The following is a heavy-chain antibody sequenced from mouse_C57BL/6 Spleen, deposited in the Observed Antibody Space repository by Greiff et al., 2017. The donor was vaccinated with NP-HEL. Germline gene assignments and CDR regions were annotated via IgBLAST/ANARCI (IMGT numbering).Heavy chain of an antibody. V-gene: IGHV5-17*01. D-gene: IGHD1-1*01. Sequence: EVKLVESGGGLVKPGGSLKLSCAASGFTFSYYGMHWVRQAPEKGLEWVAYISSGSSTIYYADTVKGRFTISRDNAKNTLFLQMTSLRSEDTAMFYCANTVAYAMDYWGQGTSVTVSS. CDR1: GFTFSYYG. J-gene: IGHJ4*01. CDR3: ANTVAYAMDY. CDR2: ISSGSSTI.